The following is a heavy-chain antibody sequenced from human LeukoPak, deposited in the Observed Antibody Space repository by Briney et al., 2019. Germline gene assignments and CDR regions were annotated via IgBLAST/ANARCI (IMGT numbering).Heavy chain of an antibody. CDR2: IYHSGST. J-gene: IGHJ4*02. CDR1: GGSISSYY. Sequence: SETLSLTCTVSGGSISSYYWSWIRQPPGKGLEWIGYIYHSGSTYYNPSLKSRVTISVDRSKNQFSLKLSSVTAADTAVYYCARDGPGPLDYWGQGTLVTVSS. V-gene: IGHV4-59*12. CDR3: ARDGPGPLDY.